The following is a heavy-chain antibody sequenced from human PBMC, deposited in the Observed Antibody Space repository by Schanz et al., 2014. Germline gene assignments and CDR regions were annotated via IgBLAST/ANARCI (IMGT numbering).Heavy chain of an antibody. J-gene: IGHJ4*02. D-gene: IGHD3-3*01. CDR2: IKQDESER. Sequence: VQLVESGGGLVKPGGSLRLSCAASGFTFSDYALHWVRQAPGKGLEWVANIKQDESERSYVDSVKGRFTISRDNAKNSLYLQMNSLRAEDTAVYYCARDKGGYYPFDYWGQGTLVTVSS. V-gene: IGHV3-7*01. CDR3: ARDKGGYYPFDY. CDR1: GFTFSDYA.